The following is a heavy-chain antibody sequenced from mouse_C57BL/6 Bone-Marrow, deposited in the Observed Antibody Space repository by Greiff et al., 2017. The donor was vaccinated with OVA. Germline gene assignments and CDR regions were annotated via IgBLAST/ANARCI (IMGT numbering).Heavy chain of an antibody. CDR1: GYSFTGYY. J-gene: IGHJ2*01. CDR3: ARSRFTPDY. V-gene: IGHV1-42*01. Sequence: EVQLQQSGPELVKPGASVKISCKASGYSFTGYYMNWVKQSPEKSLEWIGEINPSTGGTTYNQKFKAKATLTVDKSSSTAYMQLKSLTSEDSAVYYCARSRFTPDYWGQGTTLTVSS. D-gene: IGHD1-1*01. CDR2: INPSTGGT.